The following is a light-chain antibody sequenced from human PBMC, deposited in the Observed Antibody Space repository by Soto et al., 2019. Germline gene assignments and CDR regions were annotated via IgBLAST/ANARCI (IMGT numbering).Light chain of an antibody. CDR2: AAS. V-gene: IGKV1-27*01. CDR1: HDISNF. Sequence: DIQMTQSPSSLSVSVGDRVTITCRASHDISNFLVWYQQKPGKVPKLLMYAASTLQSGVPSRFSGSGSGTDFTLTISSLQPEDVATYYCQEFHSPPWTSGQGTKVEIK. CDR3: QEFHSPPWT. J-gene: IGKJ1*01.